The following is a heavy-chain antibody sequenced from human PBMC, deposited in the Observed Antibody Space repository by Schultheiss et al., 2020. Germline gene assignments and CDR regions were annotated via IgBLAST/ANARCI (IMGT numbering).Heavy chain of an antibody. CDR3: ARDGVNYCSSTSCSLGWFDP. V-gene: IGHV4-39*07. CDR1: GGSVRSGRYY. CDR2: IYYSGST. D-gene: IGHD2-2*01. Sequence: SETLSLTCTVSGGSVRSGRYYWSWFRQPPGKGLEWIGSIYYSGSTYYNPSLKSRVTISVDTSKNQFSLKLSSVTAADTAVYYCARDGVNYCSSTSCSLGWFDPWGQGTLVTVSS. J-gene: IGHJ5*02.